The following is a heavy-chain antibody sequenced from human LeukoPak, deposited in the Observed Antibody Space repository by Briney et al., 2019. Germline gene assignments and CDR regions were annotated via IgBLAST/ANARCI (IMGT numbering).Heavy chain of an antibody. CDR1: GFTFSSYA. V-gene: IGHV4-34*01. Sequence: PGGSLRLSCAASGFTFSSYAMSWIRQPPGKGLEWIGEINHSGSTNYNPSLKSRVTISVDTSKNQFSLKLSSVTAADTAVYYCARGRSTMIVVVKKGWFDPWGQGTLVTVSS. CDR2: INHSGST. J-gene: IGHJ5*02. D-gene: IGHD3-22*01. CDR3: ARGRSTMIVVVKKGWFDP.